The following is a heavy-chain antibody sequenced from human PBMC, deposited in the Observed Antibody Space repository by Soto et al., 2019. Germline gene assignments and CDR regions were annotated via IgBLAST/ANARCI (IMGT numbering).Heavy chain of an antibody. V-gene: IGHV1-8*01. J-gene: IGHJ6*03. CDR3: AREGIAVAGYYYCYYYMDV. CDR2: MNPNSGNT. Sequence: ASVKVSCKASGYTFTSYDINWVRQATGQGLEWMGWMNPNSGNTGYAQKFQGRVTMTRNTSISTAYMELSSLRSEDTAVYYCAREGIAVAGYYYCYYYMDVWGKGTTVTVSS. D-gene: IGHD6-19*01. CDR1: GYTFTSYD.